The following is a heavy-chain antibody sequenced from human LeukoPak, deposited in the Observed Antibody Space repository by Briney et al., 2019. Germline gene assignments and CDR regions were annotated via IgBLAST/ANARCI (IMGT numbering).Heavy chain of an antibody. V-gene: IGHV3-30-3*01. J-gene: IGHJ4*02. CDR1: GFTVSSNY. D-gene: IGHD6-13*01. CDR2: ISYDGSNK. CDR3: ARDPPGYSSSWEPTTFDY. Sequence: GGSLRLSCAASGFTVSSNYMSWVRQAPGKGLEWVAVISYDGSNKYYADSVKGRFTISRDNSKNTLYLQMNSLRAEDTAVYYCARDPPGYSSSWEPTTFDYWGQGTLVTVSS.